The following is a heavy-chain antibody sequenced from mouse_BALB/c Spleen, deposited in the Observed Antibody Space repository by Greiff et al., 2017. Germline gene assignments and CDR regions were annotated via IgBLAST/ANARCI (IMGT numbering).Heavy chain of an antibody. Sequence: EVKLQESGPDLVKPSQSLSLTCTVTGYSITSGYSWHWIRQFPGNKLEWMGYIHYSGSTNYNPSLKSRISITRDTSKNQFFLQLNSVTTEDTATYYCARSGDGRELSDAMDYWGQGTSVTVSS. CDR3: ARSGDGRELSDAMDY. D-gene: IGHD3-2*01. CDR2: IHYSGST. V-gene: IGHV3-1*02. CDR1: GYSITSGYS. J-gene: IGHJ4*01.